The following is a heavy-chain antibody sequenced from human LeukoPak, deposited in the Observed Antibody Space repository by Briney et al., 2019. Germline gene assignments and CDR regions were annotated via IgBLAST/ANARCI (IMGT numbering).Heavy chain of an antibody. CDR1: GFSFSTYD. V-gene: IGHV3-23*01. J-gene: IGHJ4*02. D-gene: IGHD2/OR15-2a*01. CDR3: ARGGYFSFDY. Sequence: GGSLRLSCVTSGFSFSTYDMSWVRQAPGKGLEWVSGITANTRGRITYYADSVKGRFSISRDSSKDTLYLQMNSLRAEDTAVYFCARGGYFSFDYWGQGTLVTVSS. CDR2: ITANTRGRIT.